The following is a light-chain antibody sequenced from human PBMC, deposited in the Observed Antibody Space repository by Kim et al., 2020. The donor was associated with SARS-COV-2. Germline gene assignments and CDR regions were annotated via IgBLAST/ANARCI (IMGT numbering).Light chain of an antibody. V-gene: IGKV3D-20*01. J-gene: IGKJ5*01. CDR1: QNFGNS. CDR2: DAF. CDR3: KPYGVSPIT. Sequence: EVVFTQSPATLSLSPGERAPVNCGASQNFGNSLAWYQQKPGLAPRLLIYDAFRRATGIPDRFSGSGSGTHFPITISRLEPEDFAVYYRKPYGVSPITFGQGTRLEIK.